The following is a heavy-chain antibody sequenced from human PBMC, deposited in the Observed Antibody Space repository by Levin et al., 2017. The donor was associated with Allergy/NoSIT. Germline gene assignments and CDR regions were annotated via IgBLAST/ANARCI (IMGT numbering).Heavy chain of an antibody. CDR1: GFRFSDNY. V-gene: IGHV3-11*01. J-gene: IGHJ4*02. Sequence: LSLTCAASGFRFSDNYMSWIRQAPGKGLEWVAYMSGSGKTIFYADSLKGRVTISRDNAKNSLYLQMNSLRAEDTAVYYCATLNSGNYYYFDYWGQGTLVTVSS. D-gene: IGHD1-26*01. CDR3: ATLNSGNYYYFDY. CDR2: MSGSGKTI.